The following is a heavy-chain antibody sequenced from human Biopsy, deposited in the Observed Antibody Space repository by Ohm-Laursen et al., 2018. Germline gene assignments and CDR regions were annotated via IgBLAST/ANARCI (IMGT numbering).Heavy chain of an antibody. V-gene: IGHV1-24*01. Sequence: ASVKVSCKVSGYSLTELSMHWVRQAPGQRLEWMGGFAPENGRIVYSQKFQGRVTMTEDTSTSTAYMEVWRLRSDDTAVYYCAADINVWNVNYWGQGTQVTVSS. D-gene: IGHD1-1*01. CDR3: AADINVWNVNY. J-gene: IGHJ4*02. CDR1: GYSLTELS. CDR2: FAPENGRI.